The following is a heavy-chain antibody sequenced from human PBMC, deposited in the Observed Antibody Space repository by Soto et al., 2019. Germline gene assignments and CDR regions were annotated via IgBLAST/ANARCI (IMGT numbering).Heavy chain of an antibody. CDR2: ICSNGGST. J-gene: IGHJ4*02. CDR1: GFTFSSYA. D-gene: IGHD6-19*01. Sequence: GGSLRLSCSASGFTFSSYAMHWVRQAPGKGLEYVSAICSNGGSTYYADSVKGRFTFSRDISKNTLYLQMSILRVEDTAVYYCVKDQGSVNDYWGQGTLVTVSS. CDR3: VKDQGSVNDY. V-gene: IGHV3-64D*08.